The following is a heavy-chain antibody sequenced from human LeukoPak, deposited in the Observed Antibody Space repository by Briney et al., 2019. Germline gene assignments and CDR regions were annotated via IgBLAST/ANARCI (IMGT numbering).Heavy chain of an antibody. CDR1: GGSISSYY. Sequence: SETLSLTCTVSGGSISSYYWSWIRQPPGKGLEWIGYIYYSGSTNYNPSLKSRVTISVDTSKNQFSLKLSSVTAADTAVYYCASSYYYDSSGYYYEDYWGQGTLVTVSS. J-gene: IGHJ4*02. CDR2: IYYSGST. D-gene: IGHD3-22*01. V-gene: IGHV4-59*12. CDR3: ASSYYYDSSGYYYEDY.